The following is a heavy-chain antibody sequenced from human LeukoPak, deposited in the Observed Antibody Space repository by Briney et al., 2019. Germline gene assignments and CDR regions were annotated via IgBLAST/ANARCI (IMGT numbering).Heavy chain of an antibody. CDR1: GGSFSGYY. Sequence: PSETLSLTCAVYGGSFSGYYWSWIRQPPGKGLEWIGEINHSGSTNYNPSLKSRVTISVDTSKNQFSLKLSSVTAADTAVYYCARLNLTMVRGEDAFDIWGQGTMVTVSS. CDR3: ARLNLTMVRGEDAFDI. D-gene: IGHD3-10*01. J-gene: IGHJ3*02. V-gene: IGHV4-34*01. CDR2: INHSGST.